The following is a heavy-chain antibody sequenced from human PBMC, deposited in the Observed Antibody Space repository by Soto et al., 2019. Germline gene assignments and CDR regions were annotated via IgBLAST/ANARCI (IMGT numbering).Heavy chain of an antibody. CDR2: IYYSGST. CDR1: GGSISSGDYY. D-gene: IGHD3-10*01. V-gene: IGHV4-30-4*01. CDR3: ARAQGSGFLVS. J-gene: IGHJ4*02. Sequence: QVQLQESGPGLVKPSQTLSLTCTVSGGSISSGDYYWRWIRQPPGKGLEWIGYIYYSGSTSYNPSRNSRATISVDTSKNQFSLKLSSVTAADTAVYYCARAQGSGFLVSWGQGTLVTVSS.